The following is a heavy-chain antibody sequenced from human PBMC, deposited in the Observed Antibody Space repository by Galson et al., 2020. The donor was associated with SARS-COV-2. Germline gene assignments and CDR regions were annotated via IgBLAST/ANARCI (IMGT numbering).Heavy chain of an antibody. Sequence: ASVKVSCKASGYTFTSYGISWVRQAPGQGLEWMGWISAYNGNTNYAQKLQGRVTMTTDTSTSTAYMELRSLRSDDTAVYYCARLREDLVLTWFDPWGQGTMVTVSS. CDR3: ARLREDLVLTWFDP. CDR1: GYTFTSYG. CDR2: ISAYNGNT. D-gene: IGHD5-12*01. V-gene: IGHV1-18*01. J-gene: IGHJ5*02.